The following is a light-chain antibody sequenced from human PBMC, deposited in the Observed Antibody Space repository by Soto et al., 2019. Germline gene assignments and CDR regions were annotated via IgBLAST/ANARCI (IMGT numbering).Light chain of an antibody. CDR3: ATWDDSLNGLI. Sequence: QSVLTQPPSASGTPGQRFTISCFGGSSNIKTNGVSWYQQVPGAAPKLLIYSNNQRPSGAPDRFTGSKSGTSAPLAIAGLQSEDEATYHCATWDDSLNGLIFGGGTKLTVL. CDR1: SSNIKTNG. CDR2: SNN. J-gene: IGLJ2*01. V-gene: IGLV1-44*01.